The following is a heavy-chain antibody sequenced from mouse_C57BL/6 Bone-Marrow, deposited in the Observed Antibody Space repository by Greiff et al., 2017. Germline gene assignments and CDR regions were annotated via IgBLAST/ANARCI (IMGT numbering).Heavy chain of an antibody. CDR1: GYTFTSYW. D-gene: IGHD1-1*01. Sequence: QVQLQQPGAELVMPGASVKLSCKASGYTFTSYWMHWVKQRPGQGLEWIGEIDPSDSYTNYNQKFNGKSTLTVDKSSCTAYMQLSSLRSEDSAVYDCARDWGDGSSWGDWYFDVWGTGTTVTVSS. CDR2: IDPSDSYT. V-gene: IGHV1-69*01. J-gene: IGHJ1*03. CDR3: ARDWGDGSSWGDWYFDV.